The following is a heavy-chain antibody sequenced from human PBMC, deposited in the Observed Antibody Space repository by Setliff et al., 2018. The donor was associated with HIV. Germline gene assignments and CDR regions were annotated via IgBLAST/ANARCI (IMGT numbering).Heavy chain of an antibody. D-gene: IGHD3-9*01. V-gene: IGHV4-59*12. Sequence: LSETLSLTCTVSGVSIENNFWSWFRQPPGKGLEWIGYISYTGSTNYNPSLKSRLTMSVDTSKNQFSLNLTSVTASDTAVYYCARDPRYFDWLFLDYWGQGTLVTVSS. CDR1: GVSIENNF. CDR2: ISYTGST. J-gene: IGHJ4*02. CDR3: ARDPRYFDWLFLDY.